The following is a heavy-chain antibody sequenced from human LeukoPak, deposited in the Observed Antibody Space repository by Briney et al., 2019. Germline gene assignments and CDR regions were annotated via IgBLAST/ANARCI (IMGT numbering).Heavy chain of an antibody. CDR2: INHSGST. J-gene: IGHJ4*02. V-gene: IGHV4-34*01. Sequence: EPSETLSLTCAVYGGSFSGYYWSWIRQPPGKGLEWIGEINHSGSTNYNPSLKSRVTISVDTSKNQFSLKLSSVTAADTAVYYCARSNFWSGYYPRNFDYWGQGTLVTVSS. CDR3: ARSNFWSGYYPRNFDY. D-gene: IGHD3-3*01. CDR1: GGSFSGYY.